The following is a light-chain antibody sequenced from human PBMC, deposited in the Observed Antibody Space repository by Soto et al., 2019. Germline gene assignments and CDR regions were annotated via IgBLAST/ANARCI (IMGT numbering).Light chain of an antibody. J-gene: IGKJ1*01. CDR2: GAS. CDR3: QQTNTAPWT. V-gene: IGKV3-15*01. CDR1: QSVSSR. Sequence: EIVMAQSPATLPVSPGAGATLSCRASQSVSSRLAWYQQKPGQAPRLLIHGASTRATGIPARFSGSGSGTDFTLTIDSLQPEDFATYFCQQTNTAPWTFGQGTKVDI.